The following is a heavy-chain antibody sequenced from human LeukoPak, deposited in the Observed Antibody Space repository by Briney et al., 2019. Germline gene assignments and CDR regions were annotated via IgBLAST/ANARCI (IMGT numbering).Heavy chain of an antibody. CDR2: INHSGST. J-gene: IGHJ5*02. D-gene: IGHD2-21*02. V-gene: IGHV4-34*01. CDR1: GGSFSGYY. Sequence: SETLSLTCAAYGGSFSGYYWSWVRQPPGKGLEWIGEINHSGSTNYNPSLKSRVTISVDTSKNQFSLKLSSVTAADTAVYYCARDRHIDCGGDCYSGFDPWGQGTLVTVSS. CDR3: ARDRHIDCGGDCYSGFDP.